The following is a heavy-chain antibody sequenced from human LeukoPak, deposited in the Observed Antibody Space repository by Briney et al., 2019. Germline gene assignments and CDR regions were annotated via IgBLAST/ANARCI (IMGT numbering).Heavy chain of an antibody. CDR2: INPNSGGT. Sequence: ASVTVSFTASVYTFTVYYMHWVRQAPGQGLEWMGWINPNSGGTNYAQKFQGRVTMTRDTSISTAYMELSRLRSDDTAVYYCARDIEGGDFDYWGQGTLVTVSS. V-gene: IGHV1-2*02. CDR3: ARDIEGGDFDY. J-gene: IGHJ4*02. D-gene: IGHD3-16*01. CDR1: VYTFTVYY.